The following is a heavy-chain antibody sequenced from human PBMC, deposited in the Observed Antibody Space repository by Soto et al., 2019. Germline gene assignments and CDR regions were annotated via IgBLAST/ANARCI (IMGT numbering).Heavy chain of an antibody. Sequence: QVQLVQTGAEVKKPESSVKVSCKASGGTFSSYAISWVRQAPGQGLEWMGGIIPIFGTANYAQKFQGRVTITADESTSTAYMELSSRRTEDTGVEYCARPSIAARDYYGMAGGGQGATGTVSS. V-gene: IGHV1-69*01. J-gene: IGHJ6*02. D-gene: IGHD6-25*01. CDR3: ARPSIAARDYYGMAG. CDR1: GGTFSSYA. CDR2: IIPIFGTA.